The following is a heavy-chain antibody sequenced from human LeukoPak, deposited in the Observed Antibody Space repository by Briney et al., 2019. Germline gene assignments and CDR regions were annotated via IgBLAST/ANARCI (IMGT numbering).Heavy chain of an antibody. CDR3: ARDGDMIVVPAGIGLHVDCMDS. CDR1: GYTFTSYY. V-gene: IGHV1-46*01. CDR2: INPSDSST. D-gene: IGHD2-2*01. Sequence: ASVKVSCKASGYTFTSYYIHWVRQAPGQGLEWMAIINPSDSSTKSAQKFQGRVTLTRDTSTNTVYMELSSLRSEDTAVYYCARDGDMIVVPAGIGLHVDCMDSWGQGTTVTVSS. J-gene: IGHJ6*02.